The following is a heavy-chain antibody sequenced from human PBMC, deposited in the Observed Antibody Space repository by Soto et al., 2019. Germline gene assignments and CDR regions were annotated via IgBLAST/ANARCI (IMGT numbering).Heavy chain of an antibody. CDR3: ARDSPVVGYGDYDGYCGMDV. D-gene: IGHD4-17*01. CDR1: GGTFSSYA. Sequence: QVQLVQSGAEVKKPGSSVKVSCKASGGTFSSYAISWVRQAPGQGLEWMGGIIPIFGTANYAQKFQGRVTITADESTRTXYXXLSSLRSEDTAVYYCARDSPVVGYGDYDGYCGMDVWGQGTTVTVSS. V-gene: IGHV1-69*12. J-gene: IGHJ6*02. CDR2: IIPIFGTA.